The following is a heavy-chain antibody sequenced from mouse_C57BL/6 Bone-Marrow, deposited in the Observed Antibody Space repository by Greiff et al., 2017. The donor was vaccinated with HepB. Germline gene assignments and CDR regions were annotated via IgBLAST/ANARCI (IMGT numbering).Heavy chain of an antibody. V-gene: IGHV1-19*01. D-gene: IGHD6-1*01. CDR3: ARVPCDYDAMDY. CDR1: GYTFTDYY. Sequence: EVQLQQSGPVLVKPGASVKMSCKASGYTFTDYYMNWVKQSHGKSLEWIGVINPYNGGTSYNQKFKGKATLTVDKSSSTAYMELNSLTSEDSAVYYCARVPCDYDAMDYWGQGTSVTVSS. J-gene: IGHJ4*01. CDR2: INPYNGGT.